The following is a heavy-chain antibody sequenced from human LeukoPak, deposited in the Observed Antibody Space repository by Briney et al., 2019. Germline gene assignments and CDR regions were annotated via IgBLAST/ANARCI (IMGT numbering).Heavy chain of an antibody. V-gene: IGHV3-30*04. Sequence: PGGSLRLSCAASGFTFSSYAMHWVRQAPGKGLEWVAVKSYDGSNKYYADSVKGRFTISRDNSKNTLYLQMNSLRAEDTAVYYCARAGIAVAGKSRDWGQGTLVTVSS. CDR2: KSYDGSNK. CDR3: ARAGIAVAGKSRD. J-gene: IGHJ4*02. CDR1: GFTFSSYA. D-gene: IGHD6-19*01.